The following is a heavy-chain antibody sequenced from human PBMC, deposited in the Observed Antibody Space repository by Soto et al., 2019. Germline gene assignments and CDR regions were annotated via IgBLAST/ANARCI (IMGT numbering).Heavy chain of an antibody. V-gene: IGHV1-3*01. J-gene: IGHJ6*02. CDR1: GYTFTSYA. CDR3: ARDDDYYYGMDV. CDR2: INAGNGNT. Sequence: ASVKVSCKASGYTFTSYAMHWVRQAPGQRLEWMGWINAGNGNTKYSQKFQGRVTITADESTSTAYMELSSLRSEDTAVYYCARDDDYYYGMDVWGQGTTVTVSS.